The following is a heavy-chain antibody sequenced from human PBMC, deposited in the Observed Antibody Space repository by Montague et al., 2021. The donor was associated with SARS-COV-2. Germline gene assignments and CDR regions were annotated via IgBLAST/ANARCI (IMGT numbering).Heavy chain of an antibody. D-gene: IGHD1-1*01. CDR1: GDSVSSNSAT. Sequence: CAISGDSVSSNSATWNWVRQSPSRGLEWLGRTYYTSKRYNDYAXXXRGGVTINPDTSKNQFSLQLNSVTPEDTAIYYCTSGREGNYNVMDVWGQGTTVTVPS. CDR3: TSGREGNYNVMDV. V-gene: IGHV6-1*01. J-gene: IGHJ6*02. CDR2: TYYTSKRYN.